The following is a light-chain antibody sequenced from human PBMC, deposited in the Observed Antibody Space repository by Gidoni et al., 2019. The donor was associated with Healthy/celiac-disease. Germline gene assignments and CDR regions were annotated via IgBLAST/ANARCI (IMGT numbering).Light chain of an antibody. CDR2: GAS. CDR1: QSVSSSY. Sequence: DIVLTQSPGTLSLSPGERATLFCRASQSVSSSYLAWYQQKPGQAPRLLIYGASSRATGIPDRFSGSGSGTDFTLTISRLEPEDFAVYYCQQYGSSLWTFXXXTKVEIK. J-gene: IGKJ1*01. CDR3: QQYGSSLWT. V-gene: IGKV3-20*01.